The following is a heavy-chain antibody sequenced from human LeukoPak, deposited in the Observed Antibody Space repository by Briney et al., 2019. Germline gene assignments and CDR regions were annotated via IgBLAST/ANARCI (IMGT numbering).Heavy chain of an antibody. CDR2: IYYSGST. Sequence: PSETLSLTCTVSGVSISSYYWSWIRQPPGKGLEWIGYIYYSGSTNYNPSLKSRVTISVDTSKNQFSLKLSSVTAADTAVYYCARRTYYYYGMDVWGQGTTVTVSS. CDR1: GVSISSYY. CDR3: ARRTYYYYGMDV. J-gene: IGHJ6*02. V-gene: IGHV4-59*01.